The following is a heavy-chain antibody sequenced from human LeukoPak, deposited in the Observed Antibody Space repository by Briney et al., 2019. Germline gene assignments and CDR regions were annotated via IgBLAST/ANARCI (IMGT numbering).Heavy chain of an antibody. Sequence: RSETLSLTCAVYGASFSGDYRSWVRETPGKGLEWIGEINHGESTNYNPSLKRRVTISADTSKRQFSLKLTSVTAADTAVYYCAKSGPLGSCSSTSCPPHYSYWGQGTLVTVSS. J-gene: IGHJ4*02. V-gene: IGHV4-34*01. D-gene: IGHD2-2*01. CDR1: GASFSGDY. CDR2: INHGEST. CDR3: AKSGPLGSCSSTSCPPHYSY.